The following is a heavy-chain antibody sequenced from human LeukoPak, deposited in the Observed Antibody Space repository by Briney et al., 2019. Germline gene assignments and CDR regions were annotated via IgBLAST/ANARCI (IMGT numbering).Heavy chain of an antibody. J-gene: IGHJ4*02. CDR2: ISDSGGRT. CDR1: GITLSNYG. CDR3: AKRGVVIRVILVGFHKEAYYFDS. V-gene: IGHV3-23*01. D-gene: IGHD3-22*01. Sequence: GGSLRLSCAVSGITLSNYGMSWVRQAPGKGLEWVAGISDSGGRTNYTDSVKGRFTISRDNPKNTLYLQMNSLRVEDTAVYFCAKRGVVIRVILVGFHKEAYYFDSWGQGALVTVSS.